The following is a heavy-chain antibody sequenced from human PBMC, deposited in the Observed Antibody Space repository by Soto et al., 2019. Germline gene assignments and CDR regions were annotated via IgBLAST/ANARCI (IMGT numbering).Heavy chain of an antibody. D-gene: IGHD3-3*01. Sequence: GGSLRLSCAASGFTFSCYAMSWVRQAPGKGLEWVSAISGSGGSTYYADSVKGRFTISRDNSKNTLYLQMNSLRAEDTAVYYCAKDLERFLEWLLLDYWGQGTLVTVSS. CDR1: GFTFSCYA. V-gene: IGHV3-23*01. J-gene: IGHJ4*02. CDR3: AKDLERFLEWLLLDY. CDR2: ISGSGGST.